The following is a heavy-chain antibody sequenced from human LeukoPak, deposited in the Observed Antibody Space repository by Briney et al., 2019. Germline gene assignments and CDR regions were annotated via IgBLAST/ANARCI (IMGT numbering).Heavy chain of an antibody. CDR3: ARLSSGWYFDY. CDR1: GYTFSSYG. J-gene: IGHJ4*02. V-gene: IGHV1-18*01. Sequence: APVKVSCKASGYTFSSYGFSWVRLAPGQGLEWMGWISAYNGNTNYAQKLQGRVTMTTDTSTSTAYMELRSLRSDDTAVYYCARLSSGWYFDYWGQGTLVTVSS. D-gene: IGHD6-19*01. CDR2: ISAYNGNT.